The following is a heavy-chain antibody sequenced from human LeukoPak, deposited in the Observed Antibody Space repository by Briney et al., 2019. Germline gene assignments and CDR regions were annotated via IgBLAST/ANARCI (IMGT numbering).Heavy chain of an antibody. V-gene: IGHV3-21*01. D-gene: IGHD3-9*01. CDR2: ISSSSSYI. CDR3: ARDHLADILTGYSLNYYYGMDV. J-gene: IGHJ6*04. Sequence: PGGSLRLSCAASGFTFSSYSMNWVRQAPGKGLEWVSSISSSSSYIYYTDSVKGRFTISRDNAKNSLCLQMNSLRAEDTAVYYCARDHLADILTGYSLNYYYGMDVWGKGTTVTVSS. CDR1: GFTFSSYS.